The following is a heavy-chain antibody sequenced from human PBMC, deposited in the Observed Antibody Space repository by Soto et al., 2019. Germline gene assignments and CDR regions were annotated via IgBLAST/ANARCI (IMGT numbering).Heavy chain of an antibody. D-gene: IGHD4-4*01. CDR2: ISYDGNNK. Sequence: QVQLVESGGSVVQPGRSLRLSCAASGFTFSSYIMHWVRQAPGKGLEWVALISYDGNNKYHADSVKGRFTISRDNSRNTLFLLLNSLRGEDTAVYYCARVGTTYTYYYDGMDVWGQGTTVTVSS. CDR1: GFTFSSYI. V-gene: IGHV3-30-3*01. CDR3: ARVGTTYTYYYDGMDV. J-gene: IGHJ6*02.